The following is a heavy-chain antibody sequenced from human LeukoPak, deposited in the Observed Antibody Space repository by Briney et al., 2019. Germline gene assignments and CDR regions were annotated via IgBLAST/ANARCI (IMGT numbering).Heavy chain of an antibody. V-gene: IGHV3-7*01. J-gene: IGHJ4*02. CDR3: ARDITRGPEFDY. CDR2: IKQDGSEK. D-gene: IGHD3-10*01. CDR1: GFTFSSYW. Sequence: GGSLRLSCAASGFTFSSYWMIWVRQAPGKGLVWVVNIKQDGSEKYYVDSVKGRFTISRDNAKNSLYLQMNSLRAEDTAVYYCARDITRGPEFDYWVQGTLVTVSS.